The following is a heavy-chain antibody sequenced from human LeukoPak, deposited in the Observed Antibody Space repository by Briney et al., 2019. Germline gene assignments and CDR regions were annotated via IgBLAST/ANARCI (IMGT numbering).Heavy chain of an antibody. Sequence: GGSLRLSCAASGFTFSSYGMHWVRQAPGKGLEWVAVISYDGSNKYYADSVKGRFTISRDNSKNTLYLQMNSLRAEDTAVYYCARDPGPLWFGTGDCYYYYGMDVWGQGTTVTVSS. CDR1: GFTFSSYG. J-gene: IGHJ6*02. D-gene: IGHD3-10*01. V-gene: IGHV3-30*03. CDR3: ARDPGPLWFGTGDCYYYYGMDV. CDR2: ISYDGSNK.